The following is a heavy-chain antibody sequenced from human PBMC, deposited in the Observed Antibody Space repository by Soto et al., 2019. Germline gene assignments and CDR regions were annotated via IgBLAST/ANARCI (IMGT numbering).Heavy chain of an antibody. CDR1: GFTFSSYD. CDR3: ARAEAARPRYYYYMDV. D-gene: IGHD6-6*01. J-gene: IGHJ6*03. V-gene: IGHV3-13*05. CDR2: IGTAGDP. Sequence: GGSLRLSCAASGFTFSSYDMHWVRQATGKGLEWVSAIGTAGDPNYPGSVKGRFTISRENAKNSLYLQMNSLRAGDTAVYYCARAEAARPRYYYYMDVWGKGTTVTVSS.